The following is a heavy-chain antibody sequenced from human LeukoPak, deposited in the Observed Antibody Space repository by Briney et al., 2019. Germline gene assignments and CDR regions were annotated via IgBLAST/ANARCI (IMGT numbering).Heavy chain of an antibody. CDR3: ARDGAHYYDSSGYFDY. CDR2: ISYDGSNK. J-gene: IGHJ4*02. CDR1: GFTFSSYA. V-gene: IGHV3-30-3*01. Sequence: GGSLRLSCAASGFTFSSYAMHWVRQAPGKGLEWVAVISYDGSNKYYADSVKGRFTISRDNSKNTLYLQMNSLRAEDTAVYYCARDGAHYYDSSGYFDYWGQGTLVTVSS. D-gene: IGHD3-22*01.